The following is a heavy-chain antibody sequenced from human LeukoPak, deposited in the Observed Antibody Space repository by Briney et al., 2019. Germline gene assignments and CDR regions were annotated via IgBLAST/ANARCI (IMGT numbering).Heavy chain of an antibody. J-gene: IGHJ4*02. CDR3: AKATGYSSGWYGD. V-gene: IGHV3-9*01. Sequence: GRSLRLSCAASGFTLDDYAMHWVRPPPGKGLEWVSGISWNSGSIGYADSVEGRFTLSRDNAKNSLYLQMNSLRAEDTALYYCAKATGYSSGWYGDWGQGTLVTVSS. D-gene: IGHD6-19*01. CDR2: ISWNSGSI. CDR1: GFTLDDYA.